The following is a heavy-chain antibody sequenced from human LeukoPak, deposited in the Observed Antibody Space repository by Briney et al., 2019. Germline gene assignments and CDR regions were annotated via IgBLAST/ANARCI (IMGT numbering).Heavy chain of an antibody. D-gene: IGHD2/OR15-2a*01. J-gene: IGHJ5*02. CDR3: ARHPFQYPFDH. Sequence: PSETLSITCTVSGASVSSDYWSWIRQSPGKGLEWIGYIYHSGHTMSNPSLKSRVSLSLDTSNNQFSLKLSSVTAADTAVYYCARHPFQYPFDHWGQGTVVSVSS. CDR2: IYHSGHT. V-gene: IGHV4-59*08. CDR1: GASVSSDY.